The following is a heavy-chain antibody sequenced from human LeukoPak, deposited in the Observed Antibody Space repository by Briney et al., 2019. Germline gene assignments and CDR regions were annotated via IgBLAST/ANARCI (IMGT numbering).Heavy chain of an antibody. Sequence: GGSLRLSCAASGFTFSSYSMNWVRQAPGRGLEWVSSISSSTSYIYYADSVKGRFTISRDNAKNSLYLQMNSLRAGDTALYYCATSSPSDYWGQGTLVTVSS. CDR1: GFTFSSYS. J-gene: IGHJ4*02. CDR2: ISSSTSYI. CDR3: ATSSPSDY. V-gene: IGHV3-21*01.